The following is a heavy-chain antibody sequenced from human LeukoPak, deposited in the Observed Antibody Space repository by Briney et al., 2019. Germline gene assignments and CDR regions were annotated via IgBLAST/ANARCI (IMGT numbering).Heavy chain of an antibody. CDR3: TTASLGVPRGLLRDH. V-gene: IGHV3-48*03. CDR2: ISSSGSTI. CDR1: GFTFSSYE. J-gene: IGHJ4*02. D-gene: IGHD3-10*01. Sequence: GGSLRLSCAASGFTFSSYEMNWVRWVRQAPGKGLEWVSYISSSGSTIYYADSVKGRFTISRDNANNSVFLQMNSLRADDTAIYYCTTASLGVPRGLLRDHWGPGTLVTVSS.